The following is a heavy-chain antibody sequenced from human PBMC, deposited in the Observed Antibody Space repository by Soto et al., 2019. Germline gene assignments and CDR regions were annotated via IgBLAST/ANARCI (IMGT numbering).Heavy chain of an antibody. CDR2: ISGSGVAK. V-gene: IGHV3-23*01. Sequence: PGGSLSLPWLVSGFTFRRGAINWVRQAPGKGLEWVSTISGSGVAKFYADSVKGRFTISRDNSNNTVSLQMNSLRAEDAAVYYCAKDRSPGATTWNVYWGQGTLVTVSS. CDR3: AKDRSPGATTWNVY. J-gene: IGHJ1*01. D-gene: IGHD1-1*01. CDR1: GFTFRRGA.